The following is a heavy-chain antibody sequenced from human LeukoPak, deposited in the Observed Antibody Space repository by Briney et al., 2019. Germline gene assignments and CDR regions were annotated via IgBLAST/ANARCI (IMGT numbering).Heavy chain of an antibody. J-gene: IGHJ6*03. Sequence: DPSETLSLTCTVSGGSISSYYWSWIRQPAGKGLEWIGRIYTSGSTNYNPSLKSRVTMSVDTSKNQFSLKLSSVTAADTAVYYCARGRVAVAGTGYYYYYYMDVWGKGTTVTISS. CDR3: ARGRVAVAGTGYYYYYYMDV. CDR2: IYTSGST. CDR1: GGSISSYY. V-gene: IGHV4-4*07. D-gene: IGHD6-19*01.